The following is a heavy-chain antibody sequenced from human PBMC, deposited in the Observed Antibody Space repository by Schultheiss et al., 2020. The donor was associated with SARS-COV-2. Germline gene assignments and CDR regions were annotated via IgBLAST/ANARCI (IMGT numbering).Heavy chain of an antibody. CDR3: VRLPSRGITTGGTVDY. D-gene: IGHD3-10*01. Sequence: SETLSLTCTVSGGSISNTIYYWGWIRQPPEKGLEWIGSIYYTGSTYYNPSLKSRVTISVDTSKNQFSLRLISMTAADTAVYYCVRLPSRGITTGGTVDYWGQGTLVTVSS. J-gene: IGHJ4*02. CDR2: IYYTGST. CDR1: GGSISNTIYY. V-gene: IGHV4-39*01.